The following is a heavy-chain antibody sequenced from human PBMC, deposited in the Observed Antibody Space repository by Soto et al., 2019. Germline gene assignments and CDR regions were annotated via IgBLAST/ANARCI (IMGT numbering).Heavy chain of an antibody. CDR3: AMMGSAWFPYDNFDY. J-gene: IGHJ4*02. D-gene: IGHD6-19*01. V-gene: IGHV5-51*01. CDR1: GYSFTSYW. Sequence: GESLKISCQGSGYSFTSYWIGWVRQMPGKGLEWMGVIYPSGSDTRYSPSFQGQVTISADKSISTAYLQWSSLKASDTAIYYCAMMGSAWFPYDNFDYWGQGTLVTVSS. CDR2: IYPSGSDT.